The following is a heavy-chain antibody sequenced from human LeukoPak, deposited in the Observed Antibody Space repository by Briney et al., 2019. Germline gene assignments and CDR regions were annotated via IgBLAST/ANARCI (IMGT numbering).Heavy chain of an antibody. Sequence: ASVKVSCKASGYTFTSYDINWVRQAPGQGLEWMVWMNPNSGNTSYAQKFQGRVTMTRNTSISTAYMELSSLRTEDTAEYYCAKDRLTTVVMGYLDYWGQGTLVTVSS. V-gene: IGHV1-8*01. CDR1: GYTFTSYD. CDR3: AKDRLTTVVMGYLDY. J-gene: IGHJ4*02. D-gene: IGHD4-23*01. CDR2: MNPNSGNT.